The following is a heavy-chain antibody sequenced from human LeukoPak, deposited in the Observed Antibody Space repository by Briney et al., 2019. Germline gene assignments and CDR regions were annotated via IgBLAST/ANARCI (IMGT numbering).Heavy chain of an antibody. CDR1: GFSFSSYA. D-gene: IGHD4-17*01. J-gene: IGHJ4*02. Sequence: GGSLRLSCAASGFSFSSYAMHWVRQAPGKGLQWVALISYDGNNKYFPDSAKGRFTISRDNSKNTLYLQMNSLRAEDTAVYYCARATTVTTDFDYWGQGTLVTVSS. CDR2: ISYDGNNK. CDR3: ARATTVTTDFDY. V-gene: IGHV3-30*04.